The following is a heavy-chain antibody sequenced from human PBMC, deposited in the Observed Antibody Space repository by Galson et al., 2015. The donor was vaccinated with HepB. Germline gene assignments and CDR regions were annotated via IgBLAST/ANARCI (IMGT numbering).Heavy chain of an antibody. CDR2: ISGSGGST. J-gene: IGHJ6*02. CDR3: AKDVTEKQQLVWFGYYYYGMDV. Sequence: SLRLSCAASGFTFSSYAMSWVRQAPGKGLEWVSAISGSGGSTYYADSVKGRFTISRDNSKNTLYLQMNSLRAEDTAVYYCAKDVTEKQQLVWFGYYYYGMDVWGQGTTVTVSS. CDR1: GFTFSSYA. V-gene: IGHV3-23*01. D-gene: IGHD6-13*01.